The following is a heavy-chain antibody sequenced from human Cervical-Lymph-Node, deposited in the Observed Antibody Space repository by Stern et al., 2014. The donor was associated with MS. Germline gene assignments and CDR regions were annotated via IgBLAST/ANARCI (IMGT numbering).Heavy chain of an antibody. Sequence: VQLVQSGAEVRKPGESVKISCKASGYTFSTYWIGWVRHMPGKGLEWMGIIYPGDSNNRYSPSFQGQVTISADKSISTAYLQWSSLKASDTAMYYCARRIAGSLDYWGQGTLVTVSS. CDR3: ARRIAGSLDY. CDR2: IYPGDSNN. J-gene: IGHJ4*02. V-gene: IGHV5-51*01. CDR1: GYTFSTYW. D-gene: IGHD6-13*01.